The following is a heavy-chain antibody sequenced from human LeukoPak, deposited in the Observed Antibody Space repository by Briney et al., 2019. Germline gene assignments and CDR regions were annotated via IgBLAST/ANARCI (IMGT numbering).Heavy chain of an antibody. V-gene: IGHV3-23*01. CDR2: ISGSGGST. D-gene: IGHD3-22*01. CDR1: GFTFSSYA. J-gene: IGHJ4*02. Sequence: GGSLRLSCAASGFTFSSYAMSWVRQAPGKGLEWVSAISGSGGSTYYADSVKGRFTISRDNSKNTLYLQMNSLRAEDTPVYYCAKGINSGYYFDYWGQGTLLTVPS. CDR3: AKGINSGYYFDY.